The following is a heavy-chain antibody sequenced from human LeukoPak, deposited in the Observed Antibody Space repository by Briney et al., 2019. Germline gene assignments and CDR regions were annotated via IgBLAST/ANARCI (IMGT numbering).Heavy chain of an antibody. D-gene: IGHD3-10*01. CDR3: AREGGVGSGSYWFDP. Sequence: GASVKVSCKASGYTFTGYYMHWVRQAPRQGLEWMGWINPNSGGTNYAQKFQGRVTMTRDTSISTAYMELSRLRSDDTAVYYCAREGGVGSGSYWFDPWGQGTLVTVSS. CDR2: INPNSGGT. CDR1: GYTFTGYY. J-gene: IGHJ5*02. V-gene: IGHV1-2*02.